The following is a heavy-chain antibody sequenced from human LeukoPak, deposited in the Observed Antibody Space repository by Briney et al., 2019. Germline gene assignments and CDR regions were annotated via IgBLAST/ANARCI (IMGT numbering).Heavy chain of an antibody. D-gene: IGHD5-12*01. J-gene: IGHJ4*02. CDR3: AREGGYSGYDPDY. V-gene: IGHV3-74*01. CDR1: GFTFSSHW. CDR2: INSDGSST. Sequence: GGSLRLSCAASGFTFSSHWMHWVRQAPGKGLVWVSRINSDGSSTSCADSVKGRFTISRDNAKNTLYLQMNSLRAEDTAVYYCAREGGYSGYDPDYWGQGTLVTVSS.